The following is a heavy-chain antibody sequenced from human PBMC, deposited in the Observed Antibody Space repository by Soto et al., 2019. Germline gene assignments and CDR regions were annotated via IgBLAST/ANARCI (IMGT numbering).Heavy chain of an antibody. J-gene: IGHJ4*02. Sequence: SETLSLTCTVSGGSISSYYWSWIRQPAGKGREWIGRIYTMGSTNYNPSLKSRVTMSVDTSKNQFSLKLCSVTAADTAVYYCAREVQRWFLDYWGQGTLVTVSS. CDR2: IYTMGST. V-gene: IGHV4-4*07. CDR1: GGSISSYY. D-gene: IGHD5-18*01. CDR3: AREVQRWFLDY.